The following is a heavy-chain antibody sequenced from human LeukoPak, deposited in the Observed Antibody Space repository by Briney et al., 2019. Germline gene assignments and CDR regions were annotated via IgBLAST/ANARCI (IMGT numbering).Heavy chain of an antibody. CDR1: GFAFSSYS. J-gene: IGHJ4*02. CDR3: AREPRFGSYSIDY. D-gene: IGHD1-26*01. CDR2: INIGSNSI. V-gene: IGHV3-48*01. Sequence: PGGSLRLSCAASGFAFSSYSMNRVRQAPGKGLEWISYINIGSNSILYADSVKGRFTISRDNAKNSLYPQMNSLRADDTAVYYCAREPRFGSYSIDYWGQGTLVTVSS.